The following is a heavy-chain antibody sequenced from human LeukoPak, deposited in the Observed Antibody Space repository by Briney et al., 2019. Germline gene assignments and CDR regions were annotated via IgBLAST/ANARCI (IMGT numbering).Heavy chain of an antibody. CDR1: GFTFSSYL. Sequence: GGSLRLSCAASGFTFSSYLMSWVRQAPGKGLEWVANIKQDGSEKYYVDSVKGRFTISRDNAKNSLYLQMNSLRAEDTAVYYCAIEPYCSSTSCYEYGGFDPWGQGTLVTVSS. V-gene: IGHV3-7*01. D-gene: IGHD2-2*01. J-gene: IGHJ5*02. CDR3: AIEPYCSSTSCYEYGGFDP. CDR2: IKQDGSEK.